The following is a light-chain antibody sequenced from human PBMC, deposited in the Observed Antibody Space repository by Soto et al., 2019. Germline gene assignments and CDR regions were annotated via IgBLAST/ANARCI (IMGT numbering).Light chain of an antibody. Sequence: EIVMTQSPATLSLSPGERASLSCRASQSVSSNVAWYQQKRGQAPRLLIYAASTRATGIPTRFSGSGSGTEFTLTISSLQSEDFAVYYCQQYTEWPPWTFGKGTKV. CDR2: AAS. J-gene: IGKJ1*01. CDR3: QQYTEWPPWT. V-gene: IGKV3-15*01. CDR1: QSVSSN.